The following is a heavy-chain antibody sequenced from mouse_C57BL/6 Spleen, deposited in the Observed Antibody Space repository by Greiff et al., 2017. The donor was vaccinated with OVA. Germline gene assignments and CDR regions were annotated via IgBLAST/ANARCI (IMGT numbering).Heavy chain of an antibody. CDR2: IYPGDGDT. CDR3: ANYYGSRHWYFDV. CDR1: GYAFSSSW. J-gene: IGHJ1*03. Sequence: QVQLQQSGPELVKPGASVKISCKASGYAFSSSWMNWVKQRPGKGLEWIGRIYPGDGDTNYNGKFKGKATLTADKSSSTAYMQLSSLTSEDSAVYFCANYYGSRHWYFDVWGTGTTVTVSS. V-gene: IGHV1-82*01. D-gene: IGHD1-1*01.